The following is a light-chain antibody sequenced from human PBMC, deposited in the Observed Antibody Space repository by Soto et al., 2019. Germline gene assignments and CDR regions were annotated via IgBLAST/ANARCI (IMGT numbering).Light chain of an antibody. CDR2: RNS. V-gene: IGLV1-47*01. CDR3: TTWDDSLSGYV. Sequence: QSALTQPPSASGAPGQRVTISCSGSSSNIGSNYVYWYQQFPGTAPKLLIYRNSQRPSGVPDRFSGSKSGSSASLAISGLRSEDEADYYCTTWDDSLSGYVFGTGTKLTVL. J-gene: IGLJ1*01. CDR1: SSNIGSNY.